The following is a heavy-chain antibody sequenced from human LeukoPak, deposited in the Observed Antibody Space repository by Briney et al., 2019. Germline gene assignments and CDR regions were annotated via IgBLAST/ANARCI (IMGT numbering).Heavy chain of an antibody. Sequence: SGPTLLKPTQTLTLTCTFSGLSLTTSGVGVAWIRQPPGKALEWLAFIYWNDDKRYSPSLKSRLTITKDTSKNHVVLTMTNMDLMDTGTYFCAHSAPDYDILSRFDNWGQGTLVTVAS. CDR3: AHSAPDYDILSRFDN. CDR1: GLSLTTSGVG. CDR2: IYWNDDK. V-gene: IGHV2-5*01. J-gene: IGHJ4*02. D-gene: IGHD3-9*01.